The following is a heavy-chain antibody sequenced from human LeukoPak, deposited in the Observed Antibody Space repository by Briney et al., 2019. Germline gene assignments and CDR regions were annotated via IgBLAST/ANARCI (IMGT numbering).Heavy chain of an antibody. Sequence: PGGSLRLSCAASGFTFSSYDMHWVRQGTGKGLEWVSAIGTAGDTYYPGSVKGRFTTSRENAKNSLYLQMNSLRVGDTAVYYCATFAGTRDLDYWGQGTLVTVSS. CDR2: IGTAGDT. D-gene: IGHD3-3*02. J-gene: IGHJ4*02. CDR1: GFTFSSYD. V-gene: IGHV3-13*04. CDR3: ATFAGTRDLDY.